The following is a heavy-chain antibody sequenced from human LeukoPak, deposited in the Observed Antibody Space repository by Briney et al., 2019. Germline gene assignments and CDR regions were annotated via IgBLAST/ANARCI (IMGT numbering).Heavy chain of an antibody. CDR2: IYNDGRT. CDR3: AKEGNCGGACSYLHH. Sequence: PGGSLRLSCAASGFIVNNKYMTWVRQAPGKGLEWVSLIYNDGRTYYADSVKGRCTISRDNAKNSLYLQMDSLRAEDTALYYCAKEGNCGGACSYLHHWGQGTLVTVSS. D-gene: IGHD2-21*02. CDR1: GFIVNNKY. V-gene: IGHV3-53*05. J-gene: IGHJ1*01.